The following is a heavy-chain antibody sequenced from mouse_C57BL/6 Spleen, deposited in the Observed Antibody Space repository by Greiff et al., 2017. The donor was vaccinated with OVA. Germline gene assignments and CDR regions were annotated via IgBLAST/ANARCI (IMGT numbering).Heavy chain of an antibody. V-gene: IGHV1-82*01. Sequence: VQGVESGPELVKPGASVKISCKASGYAFSSSWMNWVKQRPGKGLEWIGRIYPGDGATNYNGKFKGKATLTADKSSSTAYMQLSSLTSEDSAVYVCARRVYSNYNWYFDVWGTGTTVTVSS. CDR2: IYPGDGAT. CDR3: ARRVYSNYNWYFDV. D-gene: IGHD2-5*01. CDR1: GYAFSSSW. J-gene: IGHJ1*03.